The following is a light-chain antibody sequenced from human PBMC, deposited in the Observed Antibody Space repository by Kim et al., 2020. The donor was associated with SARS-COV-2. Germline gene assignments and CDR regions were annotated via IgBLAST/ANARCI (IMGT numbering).Light chain of an antibody. CDR3: QQYGSSPLT. J-gene: IGKJ4*01. V-gene: IGKV3-20*01. CDR1: QNVRSNF. Sequence: SPGKSAPLSCRASQNVRSNFLAWYQQKPGQPPRLLIYDTSIRAIGIPDRFSGSGSGTDFTLTINRLEPEDFVVYFCQQYGSSPLTFGGGTKLDIK. CDR2: DTS.